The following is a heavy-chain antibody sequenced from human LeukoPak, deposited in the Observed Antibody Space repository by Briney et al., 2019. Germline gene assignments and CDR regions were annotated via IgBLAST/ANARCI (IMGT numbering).Heavy chain of an antibody. CDR2: ITDSGGST. J-gene: IGHJ4*02. CDR1: GFTFSSYA. CDR3: AKSPRHSTYSEILDY. D-gene: IGHD5/OR15-5a*01. V-gene: IGHV3-23*01. Sequence: SGGSLRLSCAASGFTFSSYAMSWVRQTPGKGLEWVSGITDSGGSTNYADSVKGRFTISRDNSKSSLYLQMNSLRVEDTAVYYCAKSPRHSTYSEILDYWGQGTLVTVSS.